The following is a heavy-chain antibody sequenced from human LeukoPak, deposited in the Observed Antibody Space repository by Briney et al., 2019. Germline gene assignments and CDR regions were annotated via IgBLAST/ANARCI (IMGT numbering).Heavy chain of an antibody. CDR1: GFIFNNYG. CDR3: AKGSSGYFVDL. J-gene: IGHJ5*02. CDR2: ISNDGGGT. V-gene: IGHV3-23*01. Sequence: GGSLRLSCAASGFIFNNYGLIWVRQAPGQGLEWVSAISNDGGGTNYADFVKGRFTISRGNSKNTLFLQMNSLRAEDTALYYCAKGSSGYFVDLWGQGTLVTVSS. D-gene: IGHD3-22*01.